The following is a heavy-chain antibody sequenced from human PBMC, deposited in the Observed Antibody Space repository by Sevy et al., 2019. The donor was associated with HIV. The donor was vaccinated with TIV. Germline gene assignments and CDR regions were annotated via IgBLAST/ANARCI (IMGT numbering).Heavy chain of an antibody. J-gene: IGHJ4*02. CDR2: ISWNSGTI. Sequence: GGSLRLSCAASGFTFDDYAMHWVRQAPGKGLEWVSGISWNSGTIGYADSVKGRFTISRDNAKNSLYLQMNSLRAEDTALYYCARQRGVVLVPAALFDYWGQGTLVTVSS. V-gene: IGHV3-9*01. CDR1: GFTFDDYA. D-gene: IGHD2-2*01. CDR3: ARQRGVVLVPAALFDY.